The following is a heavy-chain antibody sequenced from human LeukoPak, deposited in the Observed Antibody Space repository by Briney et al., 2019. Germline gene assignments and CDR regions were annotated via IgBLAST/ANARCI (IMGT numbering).Heavy chain of an antibody. CDR3: AREGPSSSGSYLNCFDP. CDR2: IYYSRST. V-gene: IGHV4-59*01. D-gene: IGHD1-26*01. J-gene: IGHJ5*02. CDR1: GGSISNYY. Sequence: SETLSLTCTVSGGSISNYYWSWFRQPPGKGLEWIGYIYYSRSTKYNPSLKSRVTISVDTSKNQFSLKLSSVTAADTAVYYCAREGPSSSGSYLNCFDPWGQGTLVTVSS.